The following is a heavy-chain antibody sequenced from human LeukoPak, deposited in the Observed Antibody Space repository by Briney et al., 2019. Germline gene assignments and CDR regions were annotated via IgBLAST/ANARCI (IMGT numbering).Heavy chain of an antibody. CDR1: GFTFSSYA. D-gene: IGHD6-13*01. V-gene: IGHV3-23*01. CDR2: ISGSGDTT. J-gene: IGHJ4*02. CDR3: AKRQLVPEGLFDY. Sequence: GGSLRLSCAASGFTFSSYAMSWVRQAPGKGLECVSTISGSGDTTYYADSVKGRFTISRDNSENTLYLQMNSLRADDTAIYYCAKRQLVPEGLFDYWGQGTLVTVSS.